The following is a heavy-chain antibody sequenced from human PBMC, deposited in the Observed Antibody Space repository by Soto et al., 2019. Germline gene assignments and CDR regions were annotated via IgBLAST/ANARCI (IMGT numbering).Heavy chain of an antibody. CDR2: IWYDGSNK. Sequence: QVQLVESGGGVVQPGRSLRLSCAASGFTFSSYGLHWVRQPPGKGLEWVAVIWYDGSNKYYADSVKGRFTISRDISKNTQYQRMNSRRAEDKAWYYCARDRTMEYYDYYGMDVGLEGTTVTVSS. V-gene: IGHV3-33*01. J-gene: IGHJ6*04. D-gene: IGHD1-1*01. CDR1: GFTFSSYG. CDR3: ARDRTMEYYDYYGMDV.